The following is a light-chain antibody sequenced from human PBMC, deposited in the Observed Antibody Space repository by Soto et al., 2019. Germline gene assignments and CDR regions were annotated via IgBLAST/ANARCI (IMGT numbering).Light chain of an antibody. J-gene: IGKJ1*01. CDR1: ESVGTS. V-gene: IGKV3-11*01. Sequence: EIVLTQSPATLSVSPGERATLSFRASESVGTSLAWYQQKPGQAPRLLIYDASNRATGIPVRFTGSGSGTDFTLSISSLEPEDFAVYYCHQRSNWWTFGQGTKVDIK. CDR2: DAS. CDR3: HQRSNWWT.